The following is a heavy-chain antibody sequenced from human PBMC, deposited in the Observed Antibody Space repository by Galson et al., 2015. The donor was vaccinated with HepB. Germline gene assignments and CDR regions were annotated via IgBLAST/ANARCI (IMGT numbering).Heavy chain of an antibody. CDR2: IDPSDSYT. CDR3: ARIGGEGRGRYNWFDP. D-gene: IGHD3-16*01. V-gene: IGHV5-10-1*01. CDR1: GYSFTKYW. Sequence: QSGAEVKKPGESLRISCKGSGYSFTKYWISWVRQMPGKGLEWMGRIDPSDSYTKYRPSFPGHVTISADKSISTAYLQWSSLKASDTAMYYCARIGGEGRGRYNWFDPWGQGTLVTVSS. J-gene: IGHJ5*02.